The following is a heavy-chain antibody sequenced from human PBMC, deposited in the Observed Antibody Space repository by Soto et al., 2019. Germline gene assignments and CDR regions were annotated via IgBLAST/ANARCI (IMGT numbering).Heavy chain of an antibody. CDR1: GGSISSSSYY. Sequence: SETLSLTCTVSGGSISSSSYYWGWIRQPPGKGLEWIGSIYYSGSTYYNPSLKSRVTISVDTSKSQFSLKLCSVTAADTAVYYCASPKQAAGSYDMDVWGQGTTVTVSS. CDR3: ASPKQAAGSYDMDV. CDR2: IYYSGST. V-gene: IGHV4-39*01. J-gene: IGHJ6*02. D-gene: IGHD6-13*01.